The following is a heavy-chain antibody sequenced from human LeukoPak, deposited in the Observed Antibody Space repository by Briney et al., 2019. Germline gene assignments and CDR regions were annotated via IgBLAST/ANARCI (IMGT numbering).Heavy chain of an antibody. Sequence: ASVKVSCKASGGTFSSYAISWARQAPGQGLEWMGRIIPILGIANYAQKFQGRVTITADKSTSTAYMELSSLRSEDTAVYYCARASNYYDSSGYLYYFDYWGQGTLVTVSS. J-gene: IGHJ4*02. CDR2: IIPILGIA. CDR1: GGTFSSYA. V-gene: IGHV1-69*04. CDR3: ARASNYYDSSGYLYYFDY. D-gene: IGHD3-22*01.